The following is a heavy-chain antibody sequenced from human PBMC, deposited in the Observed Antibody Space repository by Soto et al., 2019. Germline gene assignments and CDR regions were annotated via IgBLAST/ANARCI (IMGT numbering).Heavy chain of an antibody. Sequence: GGSLRLSCAASGFTFSRYSMNWVRQAPGKGLEWVSSISSSSSYIYYADSVKGRFTISRDNAKNSLYLQMNSLRAEDTAVYYCAREGGYYGSVSYPYYYYGMDVWCQATTVTVSS. CDR1: GFTFSRYS. CDR3: AREGGYYGSVSYPYYYYGMDV. J-gene: IGHJ6*02. CDR2: ISSSSSYI. V-gene: IGHV3-21*01. D-gene: IGHD3-10*01.